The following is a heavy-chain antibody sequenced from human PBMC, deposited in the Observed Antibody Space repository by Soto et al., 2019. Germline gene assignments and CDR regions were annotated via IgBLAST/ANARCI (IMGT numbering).Heavy chain of an antibody. D-gene: IGHD3-9*01. Sequence: GGSLRLSCAASGFTSSSYAMSWVRQAPGKGLEWVSAISGSGGSTYYADSVKGRFTISRDNSKNTLYLQMNSLRAEDTAVYYCAKDRAPGRYFDWLFHYYMDVWGKGTTVTVSS. CDR2: ISGSGGST. J-gene: IGHJ6*03. CDR1: GFTSSSYA. V-gene: IGHV3-23*01. CDR3: AKDRAPGRYFDWLFHYYMDV.